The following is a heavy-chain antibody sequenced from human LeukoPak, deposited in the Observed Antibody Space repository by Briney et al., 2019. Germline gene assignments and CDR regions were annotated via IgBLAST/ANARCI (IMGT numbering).Heavy chain of an antibody. V-gene: IGHV3-23*01. Sequence: GGSLRLSCAASGFTFSNYAMTWVRQAPGKGLEWVSAISGSGGSTYYADAVKGRVPISIDNYKNTLYLQMNSLRAEDTAVYYCATQSPYGDYLVEYYFDYWGQGTLVTVSS. J-gene: IGHJ4*02. CDR3: ATQSPYGDYLVEYYFDY. CDR2: ISGSGGST. D-gene: IGHD4-17*01. CDR1: GFTFSNYA.